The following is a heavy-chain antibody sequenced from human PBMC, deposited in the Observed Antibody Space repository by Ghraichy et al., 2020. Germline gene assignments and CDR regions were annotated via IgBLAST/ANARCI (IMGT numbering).Heavy chain of an antibody. CDR1: GGSISSGDYY. J-gene: IGHJ4*02. CDR2: IYYSGST. Sequence: SETLSLTCTVSGGSISSGDYYWSWIRQPPGKGLEWIGYIYYSGSTYYNPSLKSRVIISVDTSKNQFSLKLSSVTAADTAVYYCARGVVPAAIGDYYYDYWGQGTLVTAS. CDR3: ARGVVPAAIGDYYYDY. D-gene: IGHD2-2*02. V-gene: IGHV4-30-4*01.